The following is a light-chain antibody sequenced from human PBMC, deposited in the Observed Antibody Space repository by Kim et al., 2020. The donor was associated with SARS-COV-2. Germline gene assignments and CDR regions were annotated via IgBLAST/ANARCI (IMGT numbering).Light chain of an antibody. CDR1: NIGSKS. CDR2: YDS. V-gene: IGLV3-21*04. J-gene: IGLJ1*01. Sequence: PGKAARITCGGNNIGSKSVHWYQQQPGQAPVLVIYYDSDRPSGIPERFSGSNSGNMATLTISRVEAGDEADYYCQVWDSSSDHPGVFGTGTKVTVL. CDR3: QVWDSSSDHPGV.